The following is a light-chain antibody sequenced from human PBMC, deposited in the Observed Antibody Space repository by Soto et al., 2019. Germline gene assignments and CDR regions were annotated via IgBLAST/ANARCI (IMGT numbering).Light chain of an antibody. V-gene: IGLV1-40*01. CDR1: SSSIGAGYD. CDR2: GNS. Sequence: QSVLTQPPSVSGAPGQRVTSSCTGSSSSIGAGYDVHWYQQLPGTAPKLLIYGNSNRPSGVPDRFSGSKSGTSASLAITGLQAEDEADYYCQSYDSSLSGFVFGTGTKVTVL. J-gene: IGLJ1*01. CDR3: QSYDSSLSGFV.